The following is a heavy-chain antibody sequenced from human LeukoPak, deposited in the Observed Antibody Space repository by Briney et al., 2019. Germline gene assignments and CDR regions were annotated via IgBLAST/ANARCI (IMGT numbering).Heavy chain of an antibody. J-gene: IGHJ4*02. V-gene: IGHV3-7*01. CDR3: ARDPESGSFDL. Sequence: QTGGSLRLSCAASGFSFSTYWMSWVRETPEKGLEFVANIDQGGSVRNYMDSLKGRCTICRDNAKKSLYLEINSLRADDTAVYYCARDPESGSFDLWGRGALVTVSS. CDR1: GFSFSTYW. CDR2: IDQGGSVR.